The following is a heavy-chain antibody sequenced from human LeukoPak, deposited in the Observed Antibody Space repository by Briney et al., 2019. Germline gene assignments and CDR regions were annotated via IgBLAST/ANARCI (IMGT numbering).Heavy chain of an antibody. CDR3: ARGRGEGRGISMVRGVRAPSFNWFDP. J-gene: IGHJ5*02. D-gene: IGHD3-10*01. Sequence: PSETLSLSCTDSGGSISSYYWSWIRQPPGKGLEWIGSIYYSGSTYYNPSLKSRVTISVDTSKNQFSLKLSSVTAADTAVYYCARGRGEGRGISMVRGVRAPSFNWFDPWGHGTLVTVSS. CDR2: IYYSGST. V-gene: IGHV4-59*12. CDR1: GGSISSYY.